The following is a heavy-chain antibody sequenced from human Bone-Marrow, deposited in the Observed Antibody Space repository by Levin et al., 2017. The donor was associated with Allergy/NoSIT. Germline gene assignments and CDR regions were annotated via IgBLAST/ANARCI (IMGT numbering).Heavy chain of an antibody. Sequence: GASVKVSCKGSGYSFSNYWIAWVRQTPEKGLEWMGIIYPGASDARYSPSFQGQVTISADTSVSTAYLQWSSLTASDTAVYYCARLQCSGGNCYTGSTYYFDYWGQGTLVTVSS. V-gene: IGHV5-51*01. J-gene: IGHJ4*02. CDR2: IYPGASDA. CDR1: GYSFSNYW. CDR3: ARLQCSGGNCYTGSTYYFDY. D-gene: IGHD2-15*01.